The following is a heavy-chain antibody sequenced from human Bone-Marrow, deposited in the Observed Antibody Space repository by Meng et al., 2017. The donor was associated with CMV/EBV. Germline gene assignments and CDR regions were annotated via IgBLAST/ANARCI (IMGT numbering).Heavy chain of an antibody. CDR3: AKGEYNSPSLLDY. V-gene: IGHV3-30*02. D-gene: IGHD6-6*01. Sequence: GGSLRLSCAASGFTFSSYGMHWVRQAPGKGLEWVAFIRYDGNNVYYADSVKGRFTVSRDNSKNTLHLQMNRLRPEDTAVYYCAKGEYNSPSLLDYWGQGTLVTVSS. CDR2: IRYDGNNV. CDR1: GFTFSSYG. J-gene: IGHJ4*02.